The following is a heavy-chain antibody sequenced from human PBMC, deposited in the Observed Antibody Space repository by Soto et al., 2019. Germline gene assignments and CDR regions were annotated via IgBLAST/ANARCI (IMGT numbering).Heavy chain of an antibody. D-gene: IGHD3-16*01. CDR1: GASISSNDW. Sequence: QVQLQESGPGLVMPSGTLSLTCAVSGASISSNDWWNWVRQPPGKGLEWIGEIYHGGTTIYNPSLNSRVSISIDESKNHFSLKLTSVTAADTAVYYCARDFMAPKDAWAFDYWGQGILVTVSS. CDR3: ARDFMAPKDAWAFDY. J-gene: IGHJ4*02. CDR2: IYHGGTT. V-gene: IGHV4-4*02.